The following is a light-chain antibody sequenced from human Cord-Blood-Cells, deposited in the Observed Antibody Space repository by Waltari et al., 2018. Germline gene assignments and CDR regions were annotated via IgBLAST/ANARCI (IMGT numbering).Light chain of an antibody. Sequence: EIVLTPSPGTLSLSPGERATLSCRAIQSVSSSYLAGYQQKPGQAPRLLIYGASSRATGIPDRFSGSGSGTDFTLTISRLEPEDFAVYYCQQYGSSPPTFGPGTKVDIK. CDR2: GAS. V-gene: IGKV3-20*01. J-gene: IGKJ3*01. CDR1: QSVSSSY. CDR3: QQYGSSPPT.